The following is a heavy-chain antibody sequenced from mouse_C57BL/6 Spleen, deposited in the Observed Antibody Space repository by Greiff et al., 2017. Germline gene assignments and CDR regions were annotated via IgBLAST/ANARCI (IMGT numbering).Heavy chain of an antibody. V-gene: IGHV5-6*02. J-gene: IGHJ2*01. CDR2: ISSGGSYT. CDR3: ARQYGYDGEFYFDY. D-gene: IGHD2-2*01. Sequence: EVMLVESGGDLVKPGGSLKLSCAASGFTFSSYGMSWVRQTPDKRLEWVATISSGGSYTYYPDSVKGRFTISRDNAKNTLYLQMSSLKSEDTAMYYCARQYGYDGEFYFDYWGQGTTLTVSS. CDR1: GFTFSSYG.